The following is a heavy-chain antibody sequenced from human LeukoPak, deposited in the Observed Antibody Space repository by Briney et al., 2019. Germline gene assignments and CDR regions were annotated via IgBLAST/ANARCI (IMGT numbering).Heavy chain of an antibody. CDR2: IYYSGSP. CDR3: ASSSWVYYYYYMDV. Sequence: SETLSLTCTVSGGSISSSSYYWGWIRQPPGKGLEWIGSIYYSGSPYYNPSLKSRVTISVDTSKNQFSLKLSSVTAADTAVYYCASSSWVYYYYYMDVWGKGTTVTVSS. V-gene: IGHV4-39*07. J-gene: IGHJ6*03. CDR1: GGSISSSSYY. D-gene: IGHD6-13*01.